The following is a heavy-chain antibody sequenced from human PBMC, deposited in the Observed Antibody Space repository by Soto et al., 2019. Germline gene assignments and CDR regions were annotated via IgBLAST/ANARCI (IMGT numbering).Heavy chain of an antibody. V-gene: IGHV1-58*01. CDR1: GFTFTSSA. CDR3: ARYSSGWPYYFDY. D-gene: IGHD6-19*01. J-gene: IGHJ4*02. CDR2: IVVGSGNT. Sequence: SVKVSCKASGFTFTSSAVQWVRQARGQRLEWIGWIVVGSGNTNYAQKFQERVTITRDMSTSTAYMELSSLKASDTAMYYCARYSSGWPYYFDYWGQGTMVTVYS.